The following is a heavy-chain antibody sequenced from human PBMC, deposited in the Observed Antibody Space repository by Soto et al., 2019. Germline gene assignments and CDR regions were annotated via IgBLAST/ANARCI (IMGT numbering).Heavy chain of an antibody. Sequence: ASVKVSCKASGGTFSSYAISWVRQAPGQGLEWMGGIIPIFGTANYAQKFQGRVTITADESTSTAYMELSSLRSEDTAVYYCARPARYYDSSGYYYDYWGQGTLVTSPQ. J-gene: IGHJ4*02. V-gene: IGHV1-69*13. D-gene: IGHD3-22*01. CDR1: GGTFSSYA. CDR2: IIPIFGTA. CDR3: ARPARYYDSSGYYYDY.